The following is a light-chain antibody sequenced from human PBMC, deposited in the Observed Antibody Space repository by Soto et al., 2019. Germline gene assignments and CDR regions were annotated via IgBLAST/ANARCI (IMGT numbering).Light chain of an antibody. CDR3: AAWDDSLNGAV. Sequence: QAVVTQPPSASGTPGQRVTISCSGSSSNIGSNTVSWYQHLPGTAPKLLISTDHLRPSGVPDRFSGSKSGTSASLAISGLQSEDEADYYCAAWDDSLNGAVFGGGTQLTVL. J-gene: IGLJ7*01. V-gene: IGLV1-44*01. CDR1: SSNIGSNT. CDR2: TDH.